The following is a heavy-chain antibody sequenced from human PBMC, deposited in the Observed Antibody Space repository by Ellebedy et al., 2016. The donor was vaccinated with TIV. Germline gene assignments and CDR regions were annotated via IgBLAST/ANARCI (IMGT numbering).Heavy chain of an antibody. CDR1: GGSISSYY. D-gene: IGHD6-13*01. V-gene: IGHV4-59*01. Sequence: MHSETLSLTCTVSGGSISSYYWSWIRQPPGKGLEWIGYISYSGSTNYNPSLKSRVTISVDTSKNQFSLRLTSVTAADTAVYNCARVVWQQPVSYAFDIWGQGKMVTVSS. J-gene: IGHJ3*02. CDR2: ISYSGST. CDR3: ARVVWQQPVSYAFDI.